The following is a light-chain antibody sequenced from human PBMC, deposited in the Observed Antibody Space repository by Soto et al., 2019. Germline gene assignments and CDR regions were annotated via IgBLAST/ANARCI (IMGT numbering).Light chain of an antibody. CDR2: WAS. CDR1: QSVLYSSNNKNY. J-gene: IGKJ4*01. CDR3: QQYYNTPLT. Sequence: DIVMTQSPDSLAVSLGERATINCKSSQSVLYSSNNKNYLAWYQQKPGQPPKLLIYWASTRESGVADRFSGSGSGTDFTLTISSLQAEDVAVYYCQQYYNTPLTFGGGTKVDI. V-gene: IGKV4-1*01.